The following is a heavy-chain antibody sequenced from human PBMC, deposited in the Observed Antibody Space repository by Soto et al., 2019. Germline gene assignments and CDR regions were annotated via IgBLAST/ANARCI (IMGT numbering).Heavy chain of an antibody. J-gene: IGHJ4*02. D-gene: IGHD5-12*01. CDR2: IYYTGDT. Sequence: SETLSLTCNVSGGSIRSHNYYWGWIRQPPGKGLEWIGSIYYTGDTYYNPSLKSRLTISVDTSTNQFSLKLSSVTAADTAVYYCARGRGGPRLSNWSQGTLVTVSS. CDR3: ARGRGGPRLSN. CDR1: GGSIRSHNYY. V-gene: IGHV4-39*01.